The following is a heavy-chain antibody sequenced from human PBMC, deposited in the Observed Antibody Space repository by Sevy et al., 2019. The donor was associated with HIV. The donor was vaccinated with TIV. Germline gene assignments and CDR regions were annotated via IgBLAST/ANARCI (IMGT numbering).Heavy chain of an antibody. Sequence: SETLSLTCAVYGGSFSGYYWSWIRQPPGKGLEWIGEINHSGGTNYNPSLKSRVTISVDTSKNQYSLRLNSVAAADTAVYYCARHCAGSSCSHAFDIWGQGTMVTVSS. J-gene: IGHJ3*02. D-gene: IGHD2-15*01. CDR1: GGSFSGYY. CDR2: INHSGGT. V-gene: IGHV4-34*01. CDR3: ARHCAGSSCSHAFDI.